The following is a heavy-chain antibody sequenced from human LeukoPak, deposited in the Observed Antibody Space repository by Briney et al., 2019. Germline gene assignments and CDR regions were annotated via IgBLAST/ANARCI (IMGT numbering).Heavy chain of an antibody. Sequence: SETLSLTCTVSGGSISSSTYYWVWIRQPPGKGLEWIRRIYYSGSTYYNPSLKSRVTISVDTSKNQFSLKLSSVTAADTAVYYCARGEPYYYDSSGYYPPHVVDYWGQGTLVTVSS. CDR1: GGSISSSTYY. CDR2: IYYSGST. D-gene: IGHD3-22*01. V-gene: IGHV4-39*01. J-gene: IGHJ4*02. CDR3: ARGEPYYYDSSGYYPPHVVDY.